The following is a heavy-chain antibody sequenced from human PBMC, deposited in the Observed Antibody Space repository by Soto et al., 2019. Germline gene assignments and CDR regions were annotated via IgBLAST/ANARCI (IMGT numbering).Heavy chain of an antibody. CDR1: GFSFTTAGVA. CDR2: IYYNDDR. J-gene: IGHJ4*02. Sequence: SGPTLVNPTQTLTLTCTFSGFSFTTAGVAVGWIRQTPGGALEWLTLIYYNDDRRFSPSLKTWLTITGDTSKNQVVLSLTNVDPGDTATYFCAHSDGGYEIIYFDFWGQGIPATVSS. D-gene: IGHD5-12*01. CDR3: AHSDGGYEIIYFDF. V-gene: IGHV2-5*01.